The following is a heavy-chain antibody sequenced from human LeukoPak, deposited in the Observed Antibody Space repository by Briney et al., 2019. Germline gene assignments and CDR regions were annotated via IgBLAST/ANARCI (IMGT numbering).Heavy chain of an antibody. CDR3: ARTRVIVVVPAAMGPFDY. Sequence: PGGSLRLSCAASGFTFSSYSMNWVRQAPGKGLEWVSSISSSSSYIYYADSVKGRFTISRDNAKNSLYLQMNSLRAEDTAVYYCARTRVIVVVPAAMGPFDYWGQGTLVTVCS. J-gene: IGHJ4*02. V-gene: IGHV3-21*01. CDR1: GFTFSSYS. D-gene: IGHD2-2*01. CDR2: ISSSSSYI.